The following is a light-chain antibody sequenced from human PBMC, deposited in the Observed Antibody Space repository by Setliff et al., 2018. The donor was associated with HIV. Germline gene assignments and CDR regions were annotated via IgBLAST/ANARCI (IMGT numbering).Light chain of an antibody. J-gene: IGLJ2*01. CDR2: RTD. CDR3: ASWDDSLSAVV. Sequence: QSVLTQPPSASGTPGQRVIISCSGSSSNIGENAVYWYHQVPGMAPKLLIYRTDRRPSGVPDRFSASKSSTSASLAISGLRSEDEADYFCASWDDSLSAVVFGGGTKVTV. CDR1: SSNIGENA. V-gene: IGLV1-47*01.